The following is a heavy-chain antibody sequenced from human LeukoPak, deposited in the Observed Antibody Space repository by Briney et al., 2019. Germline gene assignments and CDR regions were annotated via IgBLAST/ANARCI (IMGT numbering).Heavy chain of an antibody. Sequence: SETLSLTCTVSGGSISSSSYYWGWIRQPPGKGLEWIGSIYYSGSTYYNPSLKSRVTISVDTSKNQFSLKLSSVTAADTAVYYCARGYRRPSWFDPWGQGTLVTVSS. CDR1: GGSISSSSYY. D-gene: IGHD4-11*01. V-gene: IGHV4-39*07. J-gene: IGHJ5*02. CDR2: IYYSGST. CDR3: ARGYRRPSWFDP.